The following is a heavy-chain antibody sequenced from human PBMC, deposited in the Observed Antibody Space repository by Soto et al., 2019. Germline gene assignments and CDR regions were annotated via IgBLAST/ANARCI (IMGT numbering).Heavy chain of an antibody. V-gene: IGHV3-7*01. CDR1: GFTFSSYW. CDR3: ARGYGLHDY. Sequence: GSLRLSCAASGFTFSSYWMTWVRQAPGKGLGWVANINQDGSDKYYVASVTGRFTISRSNAKNLLYLQINSLGAEDTAVYYCARGYGLHDYWGQGTLVTVSS. CDR2: INQDGSDK. J-gene: IGHJ4*02. D-gene: IGHD3-3*01.